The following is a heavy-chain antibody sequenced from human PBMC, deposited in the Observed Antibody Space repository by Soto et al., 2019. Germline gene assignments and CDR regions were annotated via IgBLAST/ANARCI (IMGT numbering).Heavy chain of an antibody. J-gene: IGHJ6*02. V-gene: IGHV3-11*01. Sequence: GGSLRLSCAASGFTFSDSYMSWIRQAPGKGLEWISYITFSGNTVYYADSLKGRLTISRDNAKNSLYLQMNRLRAEDTAVYYCARVSWREKYGMDVWGQGTTVTVSS. CDR3: ARVSWREKYGMDV. CDR2: ITFSGNTV. CDR1: GFTFSDSY.